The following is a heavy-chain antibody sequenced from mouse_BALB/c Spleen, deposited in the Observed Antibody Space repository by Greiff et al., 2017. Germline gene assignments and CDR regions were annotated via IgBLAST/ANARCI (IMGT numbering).Heavy chain of an antibody. CDR1: GYTFTSYT. V-gene: IGHV1-4*02. J-gene: IGHJ1*01. D-gene: IGHD2-1*01. Sequence: QVQLQQSAAELARPGASVKMSCKASGYTFTSYTMHWVKQRPGQGLEWIGYINPSSGYTEYNQKFKDKTTLTADKSSSTAYMQLSILTSEDSSVYYFARFYYFHWYFDVWGAGTTVTVSS. CDR2: INPSSGYT. CDR3: ARFYYFHWYFDV.